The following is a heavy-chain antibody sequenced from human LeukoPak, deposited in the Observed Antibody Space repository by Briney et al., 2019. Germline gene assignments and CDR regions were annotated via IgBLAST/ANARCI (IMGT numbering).Heavy chain of an antibody. CDR3: ASDLSRTLVY. CDR1: GFTFSSYW. D-gene: IGHD1-14*01. CDR2: IKEDGSEK. V-gene: IGHV3-7*01. Sequence: GGSLRLSCAASGFTFSSYWMSWVRQAPGKGLEYVANIKEDGSEKYYVDSVKGRFTVSRDNAKSSLYLQMNSLRAEDTAVYYCASDLSRTLVYWGQGTLVTVSS. J-gene: IGHJ4*02.